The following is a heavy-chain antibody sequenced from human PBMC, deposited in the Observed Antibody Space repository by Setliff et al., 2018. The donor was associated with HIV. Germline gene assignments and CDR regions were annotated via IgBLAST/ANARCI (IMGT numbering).Heavy chain of an antibody. Sequence: SETLSLTCTVSGDSISGYYWSWIRQSPGKGLEWIGFIYETGSTYYNPSLKSRVTISVDTSKNQFSLKLSSVTAADTAVYYCARGRYYMDVWGKGTTVTVSS. V-gene: IGHV4-59*04. CDR1: GDSISGYY. CDR3: ARGRYYMDV. J-gene: IGHJ6*03. CDR2: IYETGST.